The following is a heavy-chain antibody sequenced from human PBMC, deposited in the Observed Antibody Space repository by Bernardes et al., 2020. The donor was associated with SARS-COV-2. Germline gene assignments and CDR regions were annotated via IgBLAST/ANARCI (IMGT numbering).Heavy chain of an antibody. Sequence: SLRLSCTASGFTFGGYAMSWFRQAPGKGLEWVGFSRGKAYDGTTEYAASVRGRFTISRDDSKSIAYLQMNSLKIEDTAVYYCTRGGLSVGELSPYYFDYWGQGTLVTVSS. CDR2: SRGKAYDGTT. V-gene: IGHV3-49*03. J-gene: IGHJ4*02. CDR1: GFTFGGYA. CDR3: TRGGLSVGELSPYYFDY. D-gene: IGHD3-10*01.